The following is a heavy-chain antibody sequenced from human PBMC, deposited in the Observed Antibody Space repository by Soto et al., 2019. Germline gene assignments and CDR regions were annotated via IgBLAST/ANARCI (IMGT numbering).Heavy chain of an antibody. CDR3: ARGGDGMGV. J-gene: IGHJ6*02. V-gene: IGHV4-59*11. CDR1: GAPFTNHY. CDR2: ISYTGNT. Sequence: SETLSLTCTVSGAPFTNHYWNWIRQAPGKGLEWIGYISYTGNTKYNSSLKSRVTISVDTSKRQFSLTLTSVTAADTAMYYCARGGDGMGVWGQGTTVTVSS. D-gene: IGHD3-16*01.